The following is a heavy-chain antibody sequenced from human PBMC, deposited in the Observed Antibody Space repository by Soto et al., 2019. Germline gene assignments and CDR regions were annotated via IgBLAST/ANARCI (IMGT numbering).Heavy chain of an antibody. CDR1: RGRVSRNSAA. D-gene: IGHD3-10*01. J-gene: IGHJ6*02. CDR3: AKSMVRGVSFYGMDV. V-gene: IGHV6-1*01. Sequence: PTPPPPFSLSRGRVSRNSAALNLVREAPSRGLEWLGRTYYRSKWYNDYAVSVKSRITINPDTSKNQFSLQLNSVTPEDTAVYYCAKSMVRGVSFYGMDVWGQGTTVTVSS. CDR2: TYYRSKWYN.